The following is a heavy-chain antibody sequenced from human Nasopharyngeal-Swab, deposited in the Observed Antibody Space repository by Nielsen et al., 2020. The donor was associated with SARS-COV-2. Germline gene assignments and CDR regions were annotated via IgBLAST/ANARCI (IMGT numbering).Heavy chain of an antibody. CDR3: ARGGNYYDSSGYVYYYYGMDV. D-gene: IGHD3-22*01. J-gene: IGHJ6*02. Sequence: GGSLRLSCAASGFTFSSYAMHWVRQAPGKGLAWVAVISYDGSNKYYADSVKGRFTISRDNSQNTLYLQMNSLRAEDTAVYYCARGGNYYDSSGYVYYYYGMDVWGQGTTVTVSS. CDR2: ISYDGSNK. CDR1: GFTFSSYA. V-gene: IGHV3-30*04.